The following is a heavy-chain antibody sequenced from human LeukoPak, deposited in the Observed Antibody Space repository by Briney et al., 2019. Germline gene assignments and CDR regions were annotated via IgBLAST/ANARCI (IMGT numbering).Heavy chain of an antibody. CDR3: TTVERWLLRSPPY. CDR2: IKTNTDGGTT. J-gene: IGHJ4*02. CDR1: GFTFSNAW. D-gene: IGHD5-24*01. V-gene: IGHV3-15*01. Sequence: PGGSLRLSCAASGFTFSNAWMTWVRQAPGKGLEWVGRIKTNTDGGTTDYAAPVKGRFTISRDDSKNTLYLQMNSLKTDDTAVYYCTTVERWLLRSPPYWGQGTLVTVSS.